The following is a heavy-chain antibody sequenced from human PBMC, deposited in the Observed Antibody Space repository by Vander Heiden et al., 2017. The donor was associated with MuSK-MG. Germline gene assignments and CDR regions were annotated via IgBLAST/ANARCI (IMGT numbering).Heavy chain of an antibody. J-gene: IGHJ4*02. CDR1: GFTFGDYA. D-gene: IGHD1-1*01. CDR2: IRSKAYGGTT. Sequence: EVQLVESGGGLVPTGRSLRLSCTASGFTFGDYAMSWVRQAPGKGLEWVGFIRSKAYGGTTEYAASVKGRFTISRDDSKSIAYLQMNSLKTEDIAVYYCGTITTLQGDSSDYWGQGTLVTVSS. V-gene: IGHV3-49*04. CDR3: GTITTLQGDSSDY.